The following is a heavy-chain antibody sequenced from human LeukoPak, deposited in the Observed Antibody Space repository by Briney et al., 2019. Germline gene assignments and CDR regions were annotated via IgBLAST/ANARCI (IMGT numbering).Heavy chain of an antibody. J-gene: IGHJ4*02. Sequence: GTSLRLSCAASGFSFNTYVMHWVRQAPGKGLEWVALIWSDGSVMLYADSVKGRFTISRDNSKSTLFLQMDSPRAEDTGVYYCAAEPAPAAFDYWGQGTLVTVSS. D-gene: IGHD6-13*01. CDR1: GFSFNTYV. CDR3: AAEPAPAAFDY. V-gene: IGHV3-33*01. CDR2: IWSDGSVM.